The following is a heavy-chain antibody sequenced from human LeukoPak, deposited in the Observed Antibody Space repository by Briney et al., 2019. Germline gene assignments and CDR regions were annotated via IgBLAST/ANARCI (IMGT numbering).Heavy chain of an antibody. J-gene: IGHJ4*02. Sequence: ASVKGSCKASGYTFTDYYIHWVRQAPGQGLEWMGRINPNSGGGTNYAQKFQGRVTITGDTSISTAYMELSRLRSDDTAVYYCARIINGWYYFDYWGQGTLVTVSS. V-gene: IGHV1-2*06. D-gene: IGHD6-19*01. CDR3: ARIINGWYYFDY. CDR1: GYTFTDYY. CDR2: INPNSGGGT.